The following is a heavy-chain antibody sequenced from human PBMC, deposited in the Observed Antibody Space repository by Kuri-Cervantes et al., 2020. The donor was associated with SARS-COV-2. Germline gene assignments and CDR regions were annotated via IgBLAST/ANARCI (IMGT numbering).Heavy chain of an antibody. V-gene: IGHV3-30*03. CDR1: GFTFSGYG. CDR3: AGIYGDYDLDY. Sequence: GGSLRLSCADSGFTFSGYGMHWVRQAPGKGLEWVAVISYDGSNKYYADSVKGRFTISRDNSKNTLYLQMNSLRAEDTAAYYCAGIYGDYDLDYWGQGTLVTVSS. J-gene: IGHJ4*02. D-gene: IGHD4-17*01. CDR2: ISYDGSNK.